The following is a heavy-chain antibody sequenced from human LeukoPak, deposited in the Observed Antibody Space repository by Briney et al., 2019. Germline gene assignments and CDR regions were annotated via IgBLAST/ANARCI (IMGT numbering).Heavy chain of an antibody. CDR3: ASLPRQSTYYYYYMDV. J-gene: IGHJ6*03. D-gene: IGHD1-1*01. Sequence: SETLSLTCAVYGGSFSGYYWSWIRQPPGKGLEWIGEINHSGSTNYNPSLKSRVTISVDTSKNQFSLKLSSVTAADTAVYYCASLPRQSTYYYYYMDVWGKGTTATVSS. CDR2: INHSGST. CDR1: GGSFSGYY. V-gene: IGHV4-34*01.